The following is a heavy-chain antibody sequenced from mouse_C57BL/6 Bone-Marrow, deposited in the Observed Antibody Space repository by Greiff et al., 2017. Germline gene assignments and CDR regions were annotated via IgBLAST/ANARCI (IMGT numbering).Heavy chain of an antibody. J-gene: IGHJ2*01. CDR1: GYTFTSYW. CDR2: IYPTSGRT. CDR3: ARSGPLGLRFDY. D-gene: IGHD4-1*01. Sequence: QVQLQQPGAELVKPGASVKMSCKASGYTFTSYWITWVKQRPGQGLEWIGDIYPTSGRTNYNEKFKSKAILTVDTSSNTAYMQLSSLTSEDSAVFYCARSGPLGLRFDYWGQGTTLTGSS. V-gene: IGHV1-55*01.